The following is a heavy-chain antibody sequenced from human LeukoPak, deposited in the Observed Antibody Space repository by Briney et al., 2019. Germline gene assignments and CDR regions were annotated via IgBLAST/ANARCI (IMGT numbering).Heavy chain of an antibody. CDR3: TRRYGGHSGWAGYHDS. J-gene: IGHJ4*02. Sequence: PGGSLRLSCVASGFSFSAYIMHWVRQAPGKGLEYVSAIRSDGSSTFYPNSVKGRFTFSRDNSKSTLYLQMGSLRAEDTAVYYCTRRYGGHSGWAGYHDSWGQGTLVTVSS. V-gene: IGHV3-64*01. CDR1: GFSFSAYI. D-gene: IGHD6-19*01. CDR2: IRSDGSST.